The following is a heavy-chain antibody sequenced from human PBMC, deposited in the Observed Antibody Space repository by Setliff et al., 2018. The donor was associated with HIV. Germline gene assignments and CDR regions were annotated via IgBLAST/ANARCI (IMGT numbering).Heavy chain of an antibody. D-gene: IGHD6-13*01. Sequence: ASVKVSCKASGYTFTSYAIHWVRQAPGQSLEWMGWINAGYGNTKYSQKFQGRVTITRDASASTAYMELSSLRSEDTAVYYCARDSSTWHFDYWGQGTLVTVSS. V-gene: IGHV1-3*01. CDR2: INAGYGNT. J-gene: IGHJ4*02. CDR3: ARDSSTWHFDY. CDR1: GYTFTSYA.